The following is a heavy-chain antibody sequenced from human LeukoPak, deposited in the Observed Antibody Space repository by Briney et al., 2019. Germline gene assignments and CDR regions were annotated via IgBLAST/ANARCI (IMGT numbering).Heavy chain of an antibody. V-gene: IGHV4-4*02. CDR1: GGSISSSNW. CDR2: IYHSGST. D-gene: IGHD6-13*01. Sequence: PSETLSLTCAVSGGSISSSNWWSWVRPPPGKGLEWIGEIYHSGSTNYNPSLKSRVTISVDKSKNQFSLKLSSVTAADTAVYYCARDPPDHIASAGTIDYWGQGTLVTVSS. CDR3: ARDPPDHIASAGTIDY. J-gene: IGHJ4*02.